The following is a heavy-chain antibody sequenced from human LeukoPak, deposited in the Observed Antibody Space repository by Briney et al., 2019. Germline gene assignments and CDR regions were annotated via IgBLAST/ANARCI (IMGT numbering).Heavy chain of an antibody. J-gene: IGHJ4*02. V-gene: IGHV3-74*01. CDR3: SRGVGATDN. Sequence: GSLLLSCTASGFTFSSYWMHWVRQAPGEGLEWVSRITSDGSSTSHADSVKGRFTTSRDNDKNTLYLQMNSLRAEDTAVYYCSRGVGATDNCGQRTLVSASS. CDR1: GFTFSSYW. CDR2: ITSDGSST. D-gene: IGHD1-26*01.